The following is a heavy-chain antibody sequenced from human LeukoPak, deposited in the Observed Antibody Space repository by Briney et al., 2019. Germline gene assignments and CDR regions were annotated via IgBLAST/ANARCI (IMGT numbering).Heavy chain of an antibody. CDR2: ISWNSGSI. V-gene: IGHV3-9*03. CDR3: AKSPCSSTSCYIDY. J-gene: IGHJ4*02. Sequence: GGSLRLSCAASGFTFDDYAMHWVRQAPGKGLEWVSGISWNSGSIGYADSVKGRFTISRDNAKNSLYLQMNSLRAGDMALYYCAKSPCSSTSCYIDYWGQGTLVTVSS. CDR1: GFTFDDYA. D-gene: IGHD2-2*02.